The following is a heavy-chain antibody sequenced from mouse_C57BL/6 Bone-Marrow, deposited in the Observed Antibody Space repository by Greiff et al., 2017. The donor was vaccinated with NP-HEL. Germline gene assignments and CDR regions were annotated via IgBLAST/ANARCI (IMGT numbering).Heavy chain of an antibody. V-gene: IGHV2-5*01. CDR2: IWRGGST. CDR1: GFSLTSYG. CDR3: AKNGGDGYSTSYFDY. D-gene: IGHD2-3*01. Sequence: VMLVESGPGLVQPSQSLSITCTVSGFSLTSYGVHWVRQSPGKGLEWLGVIWRGGSTDYNAAFMSRLSITKDNSKSQVFFKMNSLQADDTAIYYCAKNGGDGYSTSYFDYWGQGTTLTVSS. J-gene: IGHJ2*01.